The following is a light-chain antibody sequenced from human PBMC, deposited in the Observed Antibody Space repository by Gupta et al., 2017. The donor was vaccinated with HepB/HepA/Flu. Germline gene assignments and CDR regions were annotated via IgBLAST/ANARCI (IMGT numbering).Light chain of an antibody. CDR1: QSVSSSY. CDR2: GAS. Sequence: EIVLTQSPGTLSLSPGERATLSCRASQSVSSSYLAWYQQKPGQAPRLLIYGASSRATGIPDRFSGSESGTDFTLTISRLEPEDFAVYYCQQDGSSPLTFGGGTKVETK. CDR3: QQDGSSPLT. V-gene: IGKV3-20*01. J-gene: IGKJ4*01.